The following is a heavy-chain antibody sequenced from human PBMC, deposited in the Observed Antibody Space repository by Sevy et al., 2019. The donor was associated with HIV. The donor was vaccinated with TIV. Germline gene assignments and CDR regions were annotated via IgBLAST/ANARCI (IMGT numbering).Heavy chain of an antibody. J-gene: IGHJ4*02. CDR1: GFTFSSYG. Sequence: GGSLRLSCAASGFTFSSYGMHWVRQAPGKGLEWVAFIRYDGSNKYYADSVKGQFTTSRDNSKNTLYLKMNSLRAQETAVHYCAKVGKAVAGLYYFDYWGQGTLVTVSS. CDR2: IRYDGSNK. D-gene: IGHD6-19*01. CDR3: AKVGKAVAGLYYFDY. V-gene: IGHV3-30*02.